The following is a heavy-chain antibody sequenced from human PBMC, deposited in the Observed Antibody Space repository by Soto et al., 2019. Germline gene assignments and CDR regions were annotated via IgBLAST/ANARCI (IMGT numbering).Heavy chain of an antibody. CDR3: ARLPYDSRGYYYGT. Sequence: QLRLQESGPGLVKPSETLSLTCTVSGGSIGSSTYYWGWIRQPPGKGLEWIGSMYSSGNPYYNPSLESRVPVSVDTSKNHFSLKLSSVTAADTAVYYCARLPYDSRGYYYGTWGKGTLVTVSS. J-gene: IGHJ5*02. CDR2: MYSSGNP. CDR1: GGSIGSSTYY. V-gene: IGHV4-39*02. D-gene: IGHD3-22*01.